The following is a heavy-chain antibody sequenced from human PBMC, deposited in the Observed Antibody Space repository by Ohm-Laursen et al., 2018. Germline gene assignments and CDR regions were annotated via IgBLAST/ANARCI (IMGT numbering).Heavy chain of an antibody. CDR3: ARALTPNWNSYYYYYYGMDV. V-gene: IGHV1-8*01. J-gene: IGHJ6*02. Sequence: GASVKVSCKASGYTFTSYDINWVRQATGQGLEWMGWMNPNSGNTGYAQKFQGRVTMTRNTSISTAYMELSSLRSEDTAVYYCARALTPNWNSYYYYYYGMDVWGQGTTVTVSS. D-gene: IGHD1-1*01. CDR1: GYTFTSYD. CDR2: MNPNSGNT.